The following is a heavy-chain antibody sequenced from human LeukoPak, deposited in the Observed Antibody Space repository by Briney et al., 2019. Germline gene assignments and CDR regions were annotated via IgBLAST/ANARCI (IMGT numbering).Heavy chain of an antibody. CDR1: GFTFSSYA. CDR3: AKGTDRWNDAFGY. CDR2: ISGSGGST. J-gene: IGHJ4*02. D-gene: IGHD1-1*01. Sequence: PGGSLRLSCAASGFTFSSYAMSWVRQAPGKGLEWVSAISGSGGSTYYADSVRGRFTISRDNSKNTLYLQMNSLRAEDTAVYYCAKGTDRWNDAFGYWGQGTLVTVSS. V-gene: IGHV3-23*01.